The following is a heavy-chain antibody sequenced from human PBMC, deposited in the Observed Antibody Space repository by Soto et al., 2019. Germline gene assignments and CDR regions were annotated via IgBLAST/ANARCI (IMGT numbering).Heavy chain of an antibody. J-gene: IGHJ4*02. Sequence: SETLSLTCTVSGGSTSSDNYWSWIHQPPGKGLEWIGHIYYSGNTDYNPSLKSRLAISIDTSKNQFSLKLSSVTAADTAVYFCAREGGESSDGLYYFDSWGQGSLVTVSS. CDR2: IYYSGNT. V-gene: IGHV4-30-4*01. D-gene: IGHD3-16*01. CDR3: AREGGESSDGLYYFDS. CDR1: GGSTSSDNY.